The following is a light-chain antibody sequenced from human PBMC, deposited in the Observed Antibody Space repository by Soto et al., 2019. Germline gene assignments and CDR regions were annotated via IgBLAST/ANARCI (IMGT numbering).Light chain of an antibody. CDR2: KAS. J-gene: IGKJ2*01. V-gene: IGKV1-5*03. Sequence: DIQMTQSPSTLSASVGDRVTITCRASQSISSWLAWYQQKPGKAPNLLIYKASTLGSGVPSRFSGGGSGTEFTLTISRLQPDDFASYYCQQHSSSSPYTFGQGTKLEIK. CDR1: QSISSW. CDR3: QQHSSSSPYT.